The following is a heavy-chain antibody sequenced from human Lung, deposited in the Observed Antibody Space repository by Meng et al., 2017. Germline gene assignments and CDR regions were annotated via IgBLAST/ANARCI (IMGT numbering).Heavy chain of an antibody. CDR1: GGSISGSY. Sequence: VQLRKWGAGCLRPQGTPSLTCDVYGGSISGSYWGGIRQSPAKGLEWIGKINHGGSTNYTPSLDSRVTISVDTPKNQFSLRLTSTTVADTAVYYCARERHSTIIRGVIDFWGQGALVTVSS. D-gene: IGHD3-10*01. CDR3: ARERHSTIIRGVIDF. J-gene: IGHJ4*02. V-gene: IGHV4-34*01. CDR2: INHGGST.